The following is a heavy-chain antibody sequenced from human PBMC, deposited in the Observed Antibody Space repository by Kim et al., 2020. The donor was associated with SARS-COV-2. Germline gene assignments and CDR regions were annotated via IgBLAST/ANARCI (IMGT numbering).Heavy chain of an antibody. Sequence: GSTNYTPSLKSRVTISVDKSKNQFSLKLSSVTAADTAVYYCARDNGGNANWGQGTLVTVSS. CDR2: GST. V-gene: IGHV4-4*02. D-gene: IGHD2-15*01. J-gene: IGHJ4*02. CDR3: ARDNGGNAN.